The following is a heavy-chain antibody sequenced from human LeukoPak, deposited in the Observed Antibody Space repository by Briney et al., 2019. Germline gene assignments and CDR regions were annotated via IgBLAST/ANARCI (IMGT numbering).Heavy chain of an antibody. Sequence: SETPSLTCTVSGGSISSSSYYWGWIRQPPGKGLEWIGSIYYSGSTYYNPSLKSRVTISVDTSKNQFSLKLSSVTAADTAVYYCARVASQVLYSFDYWGQGALVTVSS. CDR1: GGSISSSSYY. CDR3: ARVASQVLYSFDY. CDR2: IYYSGST. J-gene: IGHJ4*02. D-gene: IGHD5-12*01. V-gene: IGHV4-39*07.